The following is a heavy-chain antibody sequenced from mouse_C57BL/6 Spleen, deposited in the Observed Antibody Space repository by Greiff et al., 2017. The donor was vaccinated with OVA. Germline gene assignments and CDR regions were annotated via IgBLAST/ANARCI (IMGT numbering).Heavy chain of an antibody. V-gene: IGHV15-2*01. CDR2: ILPSIGRT. CDR3: ARPGGSSYWYFDV. J-gene: IGHJ1*03. D-gene: IGHD1-1*01. CDR1: DSEVFPIAY. Sequence: QVQLKESGSELRSPGSSVKLSCKDFDSEVFPIAYMSWVRQKPGHGFEWIGGILPSIGRTIYGEKFEDKATLDADTLSNTAYLELNSLTSEDSAIYYCARPGGSSYWYFDVWGTGTTVTVSS.